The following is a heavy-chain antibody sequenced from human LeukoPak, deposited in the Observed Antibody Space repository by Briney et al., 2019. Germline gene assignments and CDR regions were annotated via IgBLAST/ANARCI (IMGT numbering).Heavy chain of an antibody. V-gene: IGHV3-30*18. D-gene: IGHD3-22*01. J-gene: IGHJ4*02. CDR1: GVTFSSDG. CDR2: ISYDGSSK. CDR3: AKDRVTYNYDSRTPTF. Sequence: PGGSLRLSCAASGVTFSSDGMHWVRKAPGKGLERVAVISYDGSSKYYADSVKSRCTISRDNSKNTLYLQMNSLRAEDTPVYYCAKDRVTYNYDSRTPTFWGQGTLVTVSS.